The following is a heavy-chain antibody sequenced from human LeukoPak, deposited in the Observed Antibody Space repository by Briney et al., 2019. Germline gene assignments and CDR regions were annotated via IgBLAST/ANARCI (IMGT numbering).Heavy chain of an antibody. CDR3: ARVSSLNYFDY. Sequence: SETLSLTCTVSGGSISSYYWSWIRQPPGKGLEWIGSIYYSGSTYYNPSLKSRVTISVDTSKNQFSLKLSSVTAADTAVYYCARVSSLNYFDYWGQGTLVTVSS. V-gene: IGHV4-59*12. CDR2: IYYSGST. CDR1: GGSISSYY. J-gene: IGHJ4*02.